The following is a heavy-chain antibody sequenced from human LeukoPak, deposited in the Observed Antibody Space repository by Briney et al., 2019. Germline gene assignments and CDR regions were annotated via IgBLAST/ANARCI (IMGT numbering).Heavy chain of an antibody. V-gene: IGHV4-4*07. Sequence: SETLSLTCTVSGGSISSYYWSWIRQPAGKGLEWIGRIYTSGSTNYNPSLKSRVTMSVDTSRNQFSLKLSSVTAADTAVYYCARDYDSSGYYYDPWAFDIWGQGTMVTVSS. J-gene: IGHJ3*02. CDR2: IYTSGST. CDR3: ARDYDSSGYYYDPWAFDI. D-gene: IGHD3-22*01. CDR1: GGSISSYY.